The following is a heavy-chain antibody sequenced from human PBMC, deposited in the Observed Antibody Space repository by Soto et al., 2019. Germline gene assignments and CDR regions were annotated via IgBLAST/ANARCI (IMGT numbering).Heavy chain of an antibody. CDR2: IYYTGST. V-gene: IGHV4-61*01. Sequence: QVQLQESGPGLVKPSETLSLSCTVSRGSVSSGSFFWNWIRQPPGKGLEWIGYIYYTGSTNYNPSLKSRLTMSVDTSKNQFCLKLTSVTAADTAVYYCARGHYYGSGSPLWFDPWGQGTLVTVPS. CDR1: RGSVSSGSFF. D-gene: IGHD3-10*01. J-gene: IGHJ5*02. CDR3: ARGHYYGSGSPLWFDP.